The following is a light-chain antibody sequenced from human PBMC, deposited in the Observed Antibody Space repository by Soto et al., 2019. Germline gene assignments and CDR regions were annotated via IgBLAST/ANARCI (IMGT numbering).Light chain of an antibody. CDR3: QDHGGLPIP. Sequence: EVVLTPYTGTLSLSTGERATLSCRASQSVSTSFLAWYQQKPGQAPRLLIYGASTRATGIPARFSGSGSGTECTLTLSRLEPEDFAVYYCQDHGGLPIPLGQGARLAI. CDR2: GAS. V-gene: IGKV3-20*01. CDR1: QSVSTSF. J-gene: IGKJ5*01.